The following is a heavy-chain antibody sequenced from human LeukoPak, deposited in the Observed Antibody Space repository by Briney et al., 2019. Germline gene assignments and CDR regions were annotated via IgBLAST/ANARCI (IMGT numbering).Heavy chain of an antibody. CDR1: GGSISSGVYS. CDR3: ARRESYYGSGRGWFDP. CDR2: IYYGGNT. Sequence: SETLSLTCAVSGGSISSGVYSWSWVRQPPGKGLEWIGYIYYGGNTYYNPSLKSRLTISLDTSNNQFSLKLSSVTAADTAVYYCARRESYYGSGRGWFDPWGQGTLVTVSS. V-gene: IGHV4-30-4*07. J-gene: IGHJ5*02. D-gene: IGHD3-10*01.